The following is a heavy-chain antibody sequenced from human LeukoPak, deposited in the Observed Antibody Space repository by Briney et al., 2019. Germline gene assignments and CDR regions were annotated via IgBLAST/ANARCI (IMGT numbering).Heavy chain of an antibody. D-gene: IGHD2-21*02. CDR1: GFTFSSYE. Sequence: PGGSLRLSCAVSGFTFSSYEMEWVRQAPGKGLEWVSHISTSGSTIHYADSVKGRFTISRDNAKHSLFLQMNRLRAEDTAVYYCARLAVVTTDGMDVWGQGTLVTVSS. V-gene: IGHV3-48*03. CDR2: ISTSGSTI. CDR3: ARLAVVTTDGMDV. J-gene: IGHJ6*02.